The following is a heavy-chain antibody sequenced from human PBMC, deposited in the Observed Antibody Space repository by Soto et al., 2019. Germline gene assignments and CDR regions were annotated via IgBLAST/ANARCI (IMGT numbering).Heavy chain of an antibody. J-gene: IGHJ4*02. Sequence: QVQLVESGGGLVKPGGSLRLSCAVSGFTFSDYYMTWIRQAPGKGLEWVSYISSSTSHTNYADSVKGRFTISRDTDKNSLFLQMNSLTAEDTAVYYCARGRGAAADDFDFWGQGTLVTVSS. CDR1: GFTFSDYY. D-gene: IGHD6-13*01. CDR2: ISSSTSHT. CDR3: ARGRGAAADDFDF. V-gene: IGHV3-11*05.